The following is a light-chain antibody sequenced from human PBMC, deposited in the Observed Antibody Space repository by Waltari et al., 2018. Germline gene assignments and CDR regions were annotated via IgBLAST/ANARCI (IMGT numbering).Light chain of an antibody. CDR2: PVS. J-gene: IGKJ1*01. V-gene: IGKV2-30*01. Sequence: DAVLTQSPLSLPVTLGQPASISCTSSQTLVSSNGNTYLSCFQQRPGQSPRRLIYPVSHRDSGVPDRVSGSGSDTDFTLTISRVEAEDVGVYYCMQASSWPWTFGQGTKVEIK. CDR3: MQASSWPWT. CDR1: QTLVSSNGNTY.